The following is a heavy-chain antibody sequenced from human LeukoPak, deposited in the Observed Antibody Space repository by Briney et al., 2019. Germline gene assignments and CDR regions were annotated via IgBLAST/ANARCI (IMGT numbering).Heavy chain of an antibody. Sequence: AGESLKISCKGSGYIFTSYWITWVRQMPGKGLEWMGMIDPTDSYTNYSPSFQGHVTISTDKSISTAYLQWSSLKASDTAIYHCARRGRSSSSFDFWGQGTLVTVSS. D-gene: IGHD6-6*01. CDR1: GYIFTSYW. CDR3: ARRGRSSSSFDF. J-gene: IGHJ4*02. CDR2: IDPTDSYT. V-gene: IGHV5-10-1*01.